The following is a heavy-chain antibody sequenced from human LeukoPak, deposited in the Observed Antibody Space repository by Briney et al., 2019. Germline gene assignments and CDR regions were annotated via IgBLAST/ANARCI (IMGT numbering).Heavy chain of an antibody. D-gene: IGHD2-2*01. J-gene: IGHJ4*02. CDR2: ISYDGNNK. V-gene: IGHV3-30-3*01. CDR1: GFTFSNYD. Sequence: GGSLRLSCAASGFTFSNYDMHWVRQAPGKGLEWVAVISYDGNNKDFADSVKGRFTISRDNSKNTLYLQMNSLRAEDTAVYYCARAVVGTSCYGYWGQGTLVTVSS. CDR3: ARAVVGTSCYGY.